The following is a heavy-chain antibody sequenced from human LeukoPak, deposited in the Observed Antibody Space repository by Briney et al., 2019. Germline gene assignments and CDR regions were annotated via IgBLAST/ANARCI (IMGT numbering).Heavy chain of an antibody. J-gene: IGHJ3*02. D-gene: IGHD6-13*01. Sequence: GGALRLSCAASGFTVSSNYMSWVRQAPGKGLEWVSVIYSGGSTYYADSVKGRFTISRDNAKNSLYLQMNSLRAEDTAVYYCARGLAAAGILWSAFDIWGQGTMVTVSS. V-gene: IGHV3-53*01. CDR1: GFTVSSNY. CDR3: ARGLAAAGILWSAFDI. CDR2: IYSGGST.